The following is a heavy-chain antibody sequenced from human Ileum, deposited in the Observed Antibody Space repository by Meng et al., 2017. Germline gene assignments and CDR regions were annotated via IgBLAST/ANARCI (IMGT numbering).Heavy chain of an antibody. CDR3: ARGYGDYGLVWFDP. Sequence: SETLSLTCTVSGGSISSYYWSWIRQPPGKGLEWIGYIYYSGSTNYNPSLKSRVTISVDTSKNPFSLKLSSVTAADTAVYYCARGYGDYGLVWFDPWGQGTLVTVSS. V-gene: IGHV4-59*01. J-gene: IGHJ5*02. CDR2: IYYSGST. CDR1: GGSISSYY. D-gene: IGHD4-17*01.